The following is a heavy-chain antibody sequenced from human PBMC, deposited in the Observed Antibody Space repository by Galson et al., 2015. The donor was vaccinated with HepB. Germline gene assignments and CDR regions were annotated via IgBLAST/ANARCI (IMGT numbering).Heavy chain of an antibody. CDR3: ARETADTYYCDC. CDR2: ILAGGGCT. J-gene: IGHJ4*02. V-gene: IGHV1-46*01. CDR1: GYTLTNYD. Sequence: SVKVSCKASGYTLTNYDFHWVRQAPGQGPEWMGKILAGGGCTRYAERFQGRVTLTRDSSTSTIYMEVSSLRSDDTAVYYCARETADTYYCDCWGQGTLVTVSS. D-gene: IGHD2-21*02.